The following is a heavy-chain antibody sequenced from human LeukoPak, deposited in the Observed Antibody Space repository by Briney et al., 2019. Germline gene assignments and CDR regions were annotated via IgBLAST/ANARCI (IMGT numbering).Heavy chain of an antibody. CDR1: GYRFTSYW. CDR3: ARDNSAGTPTYWWFDP. V-gene: IGHV1-46*01. Sequence: GASVKVSCTASGYRFTSYWMHWVRQAPGQGLEWMGVINPSGSGTRYAQPLQGRVTMTRDTSTNTDYMELSSLTSEDTAVYYCARDNSAGTPTYWWFDPWGQGTLVTVSS. CDR2: INPSGSGT. D-gene: IGHD1/OR15-1a*01. J-gene: IGHJ5*02.